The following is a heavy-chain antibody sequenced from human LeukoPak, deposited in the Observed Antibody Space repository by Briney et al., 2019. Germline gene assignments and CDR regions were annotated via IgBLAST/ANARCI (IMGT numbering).Heavy chain of an antibody. D-gene: IGHD2-2*02. Sequence: SETLSLTCTVSGVSISSYYWSWIRQPAGEGLEWIGRVYARGNTNYSPSLKSRVTMSVYTSKNEFSLYVNSVTAADTAIYYCARRAIPSEPHYLDFWGQGILVTVSS. CDR1: GVSISSYY. V-gene: IGHV4-4*07. CDR3: ARRAIPSEPHYLDF. J-gene: IGHJ4*02. CDR2: VYARGNT.